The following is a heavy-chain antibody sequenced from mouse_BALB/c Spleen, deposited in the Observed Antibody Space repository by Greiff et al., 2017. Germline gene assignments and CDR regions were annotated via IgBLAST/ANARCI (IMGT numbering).Heavy chain of an antibody. CDR2: ISYSGST. D-gene: IGHD2-10*02. CDR1: GDSITSGY. J-gene: IGHJ3*01. V-gene: IGHV3-8*02. Sequence: EVQVVESGPSLVKPSQTLSLTCSVTGDSITSGYWNWIRKFPGNKLEYMGYISYSGSTYYNPSLKSRISITRDTSKNQYYLQLNSVTTEDTATYYCARKYGNPGWFAYWGQGTLVTVSA. CDR3: ARKYGNPGWFAY.